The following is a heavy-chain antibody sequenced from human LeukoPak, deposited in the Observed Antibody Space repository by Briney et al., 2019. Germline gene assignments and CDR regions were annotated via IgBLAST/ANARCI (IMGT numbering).Heavy chain of an antibody. CDR2: IFYSGST. V-gene: IGHV4-59*01. CDR1: GGSINNYY. CDR3: ARGWGSSWYYFDY. D-gene: IGHD6-13*01. J-gene: IGHJ4*02. Sequence: PSETLSLTCSVSGGSINNYYWSWIRQPPGKGLEWIGYIFYSGSTKYNPSLKSRVTISVDTSKNQFSLKLSSVTAADTAVYYCARGWGSSWYYFDYWGQGTLVTASS.